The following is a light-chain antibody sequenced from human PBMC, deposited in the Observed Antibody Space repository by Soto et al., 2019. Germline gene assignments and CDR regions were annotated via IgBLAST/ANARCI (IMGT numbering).Light chain of an antibody. Sequence: QSVLTQPPSVSGAPGQRVTISCTGSSSNIGAGYDVHWYQQLPGTAPKLLIYGNSNRPSGVPDRFSGSKSGTSASLAITGLHADDEADYYCQYYDSSLSGYVFGTGTKLTVL. CDR3: QYYDSSLSGYV. CDR1: SSNIGAGYD. V-gene: IGLV1-40*01. J-gene: IGLJ1*01. CDR2: GNS.